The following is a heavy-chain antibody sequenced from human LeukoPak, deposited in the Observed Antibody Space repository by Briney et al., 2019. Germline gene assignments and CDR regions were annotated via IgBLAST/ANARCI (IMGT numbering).Heavy chain of an antibody. V-gene: IGHV1-18*04. CDR1: GYTFTSYG. J-gene: IGHJ4*02. Sequence: ASVKVSCKAPGYTFTSYGISWVRQAPGQGLEWMGWISAYNGNTNYAQKLQGRVTMTTDTSTSTAYMELRSLRSDDTAVYYCARELYSYGLGGYYFDYWGQGTLVTVSS. CDR2: ISAYNGNT. CDR3: ARELYSYGLGGYYFDY. D-gene: IGHD5-18*01.